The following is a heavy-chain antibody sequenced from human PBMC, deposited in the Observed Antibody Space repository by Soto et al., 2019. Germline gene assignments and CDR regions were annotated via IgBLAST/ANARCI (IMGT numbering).Heavy chain of an antibody. CDR1: GFTFSTYG. D-gene: IGHD2-15*01. J-gene: IGHJ4*02. CDR2: IWYDGSNK. CDR3: ARDSPLGYIDC. V-gene: IGHV3-33*01. Sequence: QVQVVESGGGVVQPGRSLRLSCAASGFTFSTYGMHWVRQAPGKGLEWVALIWYDGSNKYYGDSVKGRFTVSRDNSKNTLYLQRNSLRAEDTALYYCARDSPLGYIDCWGQGTQVTVSS.